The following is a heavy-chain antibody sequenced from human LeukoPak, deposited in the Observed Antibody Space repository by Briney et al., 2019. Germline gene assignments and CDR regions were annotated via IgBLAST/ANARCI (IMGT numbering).Heavy chain of an antibody. CDR1: GFTFSSYW. Sequence: TGGSLRLSCAASGFTFSSYWMHWVRQAPGKGLVWVSRIKSDGSTRYADSVKGRFTISRDNAKNSLYLQMNSLRAEDTAVYYCARGVNYYGSGSYYFDYWGQGTLVTVSS. D-gene: IGHD3-10*01. CDR3: ARGVNYYGSGSYYFDY. V-gene: IGHV3-74*01. J-gene: IGHJ4*02. CDR2: IKSDGST.